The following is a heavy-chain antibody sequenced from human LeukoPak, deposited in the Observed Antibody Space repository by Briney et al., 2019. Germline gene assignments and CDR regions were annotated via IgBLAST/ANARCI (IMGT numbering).Heavy chain of an antibody. CDR2: IRAKGGHT. Sequence: GGSLRLSCAASGFTFSSYAMSWVRQAPGKGPEWDSAIRAKGGHTFYADSVKGRFTISRDNSKNTLYLQMNSLRAEDTAVYYCAKDDASSSWYGGVGGFDYWGQGTLVTVSS. V-gene: IGHV3-23*01. D-gene: IGHD6-13*01. CDR3: AKDDASSSWYGGVGGFDY. CDR1: GFTFSSYA. J-gene: IGHJ4*02.